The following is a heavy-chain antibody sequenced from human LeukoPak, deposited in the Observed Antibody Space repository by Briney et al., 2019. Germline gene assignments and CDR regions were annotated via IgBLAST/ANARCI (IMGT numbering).Heavy chain of an antibody. CDR1: GFTFSSYS. D-gene: IGHD2-2*01. CDR3: GKDMGGGYCSSTSCYALDY. CDR2: ISSSCSTI. Sequence: PGGSLRLSCAASGFTFSSYSMNWVRQAPGKGLEWVSYISSSCSTILYADSVKGRFPISRDNDKNSLYLQMNSLRAEDRRLYLCGKDMGGGYCSSTSCYALDYWGQGTLVTVSS. J-gene: IGHJ4*02. V-gene: IGHV3-48*01.